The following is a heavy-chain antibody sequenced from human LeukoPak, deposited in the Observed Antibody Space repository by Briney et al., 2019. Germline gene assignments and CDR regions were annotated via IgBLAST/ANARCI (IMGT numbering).Heavy chain of an antibody. D-gene: IGHD4-17*01. V-gene: IGHV3-74*01. CDR1: GFTFSSYW. Sequence: GGSLRLSCAASGFTFSSYWMHWVRQAPGKGLVWVSRINSDGSSTSYADSVKGRFAISRDNAKNTLYLRMNSLRAEDTAVYYCARDTDTVTTILDYWGQGTLVTVSS. J-gene: IGHJ4*02. CDR3: ARDTDTVTTILDY. CDR2: INSDGSST.